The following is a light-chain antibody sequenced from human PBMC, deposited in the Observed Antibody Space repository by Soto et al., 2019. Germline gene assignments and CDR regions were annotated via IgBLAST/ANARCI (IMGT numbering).Light chain of an antibody. Sequence: SVLTQPASVSGSPGQSITISCIGTSSDVGGYNFVSWYQQHPGKAPKLMIYEVSNRPSGVSTRFSGSKSGNTASLTISGLQAEDEADYYCFSYRSTGILLFGGGTKVTVL. CDR1: SSDVGGYNF. CDR3: FSYRSTGILL. V-gene: IGLV2-14*01. J-gene: IGLJ2*01. CDR2: EVS.